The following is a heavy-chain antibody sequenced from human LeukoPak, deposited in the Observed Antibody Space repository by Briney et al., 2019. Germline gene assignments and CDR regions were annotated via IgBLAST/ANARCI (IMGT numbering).Heavy chain of an antibody. CDR3: AKGGGGSYLRFDY. V-gene: IGHV3-30*18. J-gene: IGHJ4*02. CDR1: GFTFSGYG. D-gene: IGHD1-26*01. Sequence: GGSLRLSCAASGFTFSGYGMHWVRQAPGKGLEWVAVISYDGSNKYYADSVKGRFSISRDNSKNTLYLQMNSLRPEDTAVFYCAKGGGGSYLRFDYWGQGTLVTVSS. CDR2: ISYDGSNK.